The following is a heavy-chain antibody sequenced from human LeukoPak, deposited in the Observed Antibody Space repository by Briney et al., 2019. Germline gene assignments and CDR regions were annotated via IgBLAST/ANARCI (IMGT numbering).Heavy chain of an antibody. CDR1: GGIFSNYG. V-gene: IGHV1-69*13. J-gene: IGHJ6*03. D-gene: IGHD2-15*01. Sequence: ASVKVSCKTSGGIFSNYGINWIRHAPGQGLEWMGGIIPIFGSAKYAQKFQGRVTITADESTSTAYLALRRLRYEDTAVYYCARERGQYCSGGTCYYYYDMDVWGKGTTVSIS. CDR3: ARERGQYCSGGTCYYYYDMDV. CDR2: IIPIFGSA.